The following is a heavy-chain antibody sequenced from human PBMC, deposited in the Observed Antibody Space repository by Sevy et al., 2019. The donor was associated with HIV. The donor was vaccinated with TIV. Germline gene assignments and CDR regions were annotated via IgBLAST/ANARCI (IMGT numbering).Heavy chain of an antibody. CDR2: ISYDGSNK. CDR1: GFTFSSYA. D-gene: IGHD2-2*01. CDR3: ASDIVVVPAALSDPYHMYYYYGMDV. V-gene: IGHV3-30-3*01. Sequence: GGSLRLSCAASGFTFSSYATHWVRQAPGKGLEWVAVISYDGSNKYYADSVKGRFTISRDNSKNTLYLQMNSLRAEDTAVYYCASDIVVVPAALSDPYHMYYYYGMDVWGQGTTVTVSS. J-gene: IGHJ6*02.